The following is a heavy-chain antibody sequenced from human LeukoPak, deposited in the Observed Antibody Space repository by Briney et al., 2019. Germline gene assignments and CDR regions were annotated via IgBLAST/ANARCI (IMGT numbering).Heavy chain of an antibody. Sequence: KPSETLSVTCTVSGGSISSYYWSWIRQPPGKGLEWIGYIYYSGSTNYNPSLKSRVTISVDTSKNQFSLKLSSVTAADTAVYYCARRSALRYFDWYFDYWGQGTLVTVSS. D-gene: IGHD3-9*01. J-gene: IGHJ4*02. CDR1: GGSISSYY. CDR2: IYYSGST. CDR3: ARRSALRYFDWYFDY. V-gene: IGHV4-59*08.